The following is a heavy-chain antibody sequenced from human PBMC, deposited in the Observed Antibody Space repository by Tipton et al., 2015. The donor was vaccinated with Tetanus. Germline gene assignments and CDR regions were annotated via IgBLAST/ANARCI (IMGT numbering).Heavy chain of an antibody. J-gene: IGHJ4*02. CDR3: CRSTPIVGPLDH. CDR1: GFSMRNYA. CDR2: TTSSGAST. Sequence: SLRLSCAASGFSMRNYAMSWVRQAPGKGLEWVSGTTSSGASTYCADFVKGRFTISRDNSKDTLFLQMNSLTAEDTAVYYCCRSTPIVGPLDHWGQGTPVTVSS. D-gene: IGHD1-26*01. V-gene: IGHV3-23*01.